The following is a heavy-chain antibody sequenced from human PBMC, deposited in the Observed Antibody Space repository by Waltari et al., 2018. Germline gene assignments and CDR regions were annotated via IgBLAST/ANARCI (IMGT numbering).Heavy chain of an antibody. CDR1: GYSFTNYA. J-gene: IGHJ5*02. Sequence: QVQLVQSGSELKKPGASVKVSCKASGYSFTNYAINWIRQAPGQGLELMGWINTNTRNPCYFQGFTGRFVFSLDTSVNTAYLQINSLKAEDTAVYFCAREVVPPARVVVNWFDPWGQGTLVTVSS. CDR2: INTNTRNP. CDR3: AREVVPPARVVVNWFDP. V-gene: IGHV7-4-1*02. D-gene: IGHD2-2*01.